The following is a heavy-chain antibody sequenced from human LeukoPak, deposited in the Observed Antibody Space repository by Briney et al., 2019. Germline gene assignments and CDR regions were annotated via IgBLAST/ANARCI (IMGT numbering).Heavy chain of an antibody. CDR2: INSDGSST. V-gene: IGHV3-74*01. Sequence: GGSLRLSCAASGFIFSSYWMHWVRQAPGKGLVWVSRINSDGSSTTYADSVKGRFTISRDNAKNTLYLQMNSLRAEDTAVYYCARDPTVTPNYDYYYGMDVWGQGTTVTVSS. J-gene: IGHJ6*02. CDR3: ARDPTVTPNYDYYYGMDV. CDR1: GFIFSSYW. D-gene: IGHD4-17*01.